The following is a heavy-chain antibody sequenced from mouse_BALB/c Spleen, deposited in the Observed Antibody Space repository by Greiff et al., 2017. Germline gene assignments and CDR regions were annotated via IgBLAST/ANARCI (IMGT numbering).Heavy chain of an antibody. CDR3: NAGGMITTRGEGYYAMDY. CDR2: IDPENGDT. D-gene: IGHD2-4*01. Sequence: VQLQQSGAELVRSGASVKLSCTASGFNIKDYYMHWVKQRPEQGLEWIGWIDPENGDTEYAPKFQGKATMTADTSSNTAYLQLSSLTSEDTAVYYCNAGGMITTRGEGYYAMDYWGQGTSVTVSS. V-gene: IGHV14-4*02. CDR1: GFNIKDYY. J-gene: IGHJ4*01.